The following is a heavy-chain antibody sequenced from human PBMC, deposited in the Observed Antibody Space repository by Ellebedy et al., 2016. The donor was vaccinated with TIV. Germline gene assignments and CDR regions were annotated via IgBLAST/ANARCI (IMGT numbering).Heavy chain of an antibody. CDR3: ARRVVRGVIYYYYGMDV. CDR2: IYYSGST. V-gene: IGHV4-39*01. Sequence: GSLRLXXTVSGGSISSSSYYWGWIRQPPGKGLEWIGSIYYSGSTYYNPSLKSRVTISVDTSKNQFSLKLSSVTAADTAVYYCARRVVRGVIYYYYGMDVWGQGTTVTVSS. CDR1: GGSISSSSYY. J-gene: IGHJ6*02. D-gene: IGHD3-10*01.